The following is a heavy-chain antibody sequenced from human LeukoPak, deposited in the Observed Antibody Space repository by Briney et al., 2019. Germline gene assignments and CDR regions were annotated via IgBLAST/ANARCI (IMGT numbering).Heavy chain of an antibody. CDR1: GGSVISGHYC. V-gene: IGHV4-39*01. J-gene: IGHJ5*02. D-gene: IGHD3-10*01. CDR2: VHFNGQT. CDR3: AKLPPGFPNWFDP. Sequence: PSETLSLTCTVSGGSVISGHYCWGWVRQPAGKELEWIASVHFNGQTYSNPSLSGRVTMSIDTSKNQFSLKLTSLTAADTAVYYCAKLPPGFPNWFDPWGQGTLVTVSS.